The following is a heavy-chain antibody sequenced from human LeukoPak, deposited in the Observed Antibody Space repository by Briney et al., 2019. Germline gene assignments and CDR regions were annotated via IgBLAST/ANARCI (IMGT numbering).Heavy chain of an antibody. V-gene: IGHV3-7*01. D-gene: IGHD1-26*01. Sequence: PGGSLRLSCAASGFTFSSYWMSWVRQAPGKGLEWVANIKQDGSEIHYVDSVKGRFTISRDNAKNSLYLQMNSLRAEDTAVYYCARDKMVGATRFEYWGQGTLVTVSS. J-gene: IGHJ4*02. CDR2: IKQDGSEI. CDR1: GFTFSSYW. CDR3: ARDKMVGATRFEY.